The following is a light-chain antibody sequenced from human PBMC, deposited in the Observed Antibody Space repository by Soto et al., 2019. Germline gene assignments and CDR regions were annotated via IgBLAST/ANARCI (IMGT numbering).Light chain of an antibody. CDR1: SSDVGAYNF. V-gene: IGLV2-14*03. CDR3: SSTHV. CDR2: DVS. J-gene: IGLJ1*01. Sequence: QSALTQPASVSGSPGQSITISCTGTSSDVGAYNFVSWYQQHPGKVPKLMIFDVSSRPSGVSDRFSGSKSGNTASLTISGLQAEDEGDYTSSSTHVFGSGTKVTVL.